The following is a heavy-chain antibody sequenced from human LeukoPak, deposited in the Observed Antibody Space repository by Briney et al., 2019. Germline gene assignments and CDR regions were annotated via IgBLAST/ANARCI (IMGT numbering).Heavy chain of an antibody. CDR1: GGSISSYY. CDR2: IYYSGST. V-gene: IGHV4-59*01. D-gene: IGHD3-22*01. CDR3: ARGWSSGYYPAPYYFDY. J-gene: IGHJ4*02. Sequence: SETLSLTCTVSGGSISSYYWSWIRQPPGKGLEWIGYIYYSGSTNYNPSLKSRVTISVDTSKNQFSLKLSSVTAADTAVYYCARGWSSGYYPAPYYFDYWGQGTLVSVSS.